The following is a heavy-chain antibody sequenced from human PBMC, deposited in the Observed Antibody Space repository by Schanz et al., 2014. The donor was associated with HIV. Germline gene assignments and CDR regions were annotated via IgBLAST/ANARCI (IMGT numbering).Heavy chain of an antibody. CDR2: IKLDGSEK. D-gene: IGHD1-20*01. CDR1: GFTFGDYP. Sequence: EVQLVESGGGLVKPGRSLRLSCTASGFTFGDYPMSWFRQAPGKGLEWLANIKLDGSEKYYVDSVKGRFTISRDNTKNSLYLQMNSLRAEDTAVYYCARDYHWNWFDPWGQGTLVTVSP. V-gene: IGHV3-7*01. CDR3: ARDYHWNWFDP. J-gene: IGHJ5*02.